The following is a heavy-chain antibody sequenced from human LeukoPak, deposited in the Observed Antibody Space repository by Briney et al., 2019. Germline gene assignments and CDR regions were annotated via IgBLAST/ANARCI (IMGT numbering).Heavy chain of an antibody. CDR1: GYSISSGYY. D-gene: IGHD6-6*01. V-gene: IGHV4-38-2*02. Sequence: SETLSLTCTVSGYSISSGYYWGWIRPPPGKGLEWIGSIYHSGSTHYNPSLKRRVTISVDTPQNQFSLKLSSVTAADTAVYYCARGKSGSSSGAFFDYWGQGTLVTVSS. CDR2: IYHSGST. CDR3: ARGKSGSSSGAFFDY. J-gene: IGHJ4*02.